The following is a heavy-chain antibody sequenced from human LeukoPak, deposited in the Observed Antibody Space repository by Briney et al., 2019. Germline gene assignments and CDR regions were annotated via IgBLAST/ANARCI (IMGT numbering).Heavy chain of an antibody. Sequence: SGGSLRLSCAASGFAFRRSWMNWVRQAPGKGLEWVANIKEDGSEKYYVDSVKGRFTISRDNAKNSLYLQMNRLRVEDTAVYYCAGGGGSPEDYWGQGTLVTVSS. D-gene: IGHD3-16*01. V-gene: IGHV3-7*01. CDR2: IKEDGSEK. CDR3: AGGGGSPEDY. CDR1: GFAFRRSW. J-gene: IGHJ4*02.